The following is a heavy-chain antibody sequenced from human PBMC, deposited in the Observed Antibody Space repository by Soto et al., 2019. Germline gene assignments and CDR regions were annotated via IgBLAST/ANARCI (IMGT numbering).Heavy chain of an antibody. CDR1: GGSISSSSYY. CDR2: IYYSGST. V-gene: IGHV4-39*01. D-gene: IGHD2-15*01. Sequence: QLQLQESGPGLVKPSETLSLTCTVSGGSISSSSYYWGWIRQPPGKGLEWIGSIYYSGSTYYNPSLKSRVTISVDTSKNQFSLKLSSVTAADTAVYYCARPHCSGGSCYSDVRGFYFDYWGQGTLVTVSS. J-gene: IGHJ4*02. CDR3: ARPHCSGGSCYSDVRGFYFDY.